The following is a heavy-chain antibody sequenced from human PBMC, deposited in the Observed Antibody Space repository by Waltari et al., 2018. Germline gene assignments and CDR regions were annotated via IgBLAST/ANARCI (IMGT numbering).Heavy chain of an antibody. CDR1: GFTFSSYA. V-gene: IGHV3-23*04. Sequence: EVQLVESGGGLVQPGGSLRLSCAASGFTFSSYAMSWVRQAPGKGLEWVSAISGSGGSTYYADSVKGRFTISRDKSKNTLYLQMNSLRAEDTAVYYCANLRDPNYGSVSYRFSYFDYWGQGTLVTVSS. CDR3: ANLRDPNYGSVSYRFSYFDY. CDR2: ISGSGGST. D-gene: IGHD3-10*01. J-gene: IGHJ4*02.